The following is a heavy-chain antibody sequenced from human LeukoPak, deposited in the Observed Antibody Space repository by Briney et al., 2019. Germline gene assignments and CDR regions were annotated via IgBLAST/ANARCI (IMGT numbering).Heavy chain of an antibody. J-gene: IGHJ4*02. CDR3: AKDGVDSSLDFDY. CDR1: GFTFSSYG. D-gene: IGHD3-22*01. CDR2: IWYDGSNK. V-gene: IGHV3-33*06. Sequence: PGGSLRLSCAASGFTFSSYGMHWVRQAPGKGLEWVAVIWYDGSNKYYADSVKGRFTISRDNSKNTLYLQMNSLRAEDTAVYYCAKDGVDSSLDFDYWGQGTLVTVSS.